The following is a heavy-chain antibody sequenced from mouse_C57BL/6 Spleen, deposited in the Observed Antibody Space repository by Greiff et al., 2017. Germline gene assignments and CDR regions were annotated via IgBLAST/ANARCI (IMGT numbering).Heavy chain of an antibody. V-gene: IGHV1-75*01. CDR1: GYTFTDYY. CDR2: IFPGSGST. Sequence: QVQLQQSGPELVKPGASVKISCKASGYTFTDYYINWVKQRPGQGLEWIGWIFPGSGSTYYNEKFKGKATLTVDKSSSTAYMLLSCLTSEDSAVYFCARIYYGSNYAMDYWGQGTSVTVSS. J-gene: IGHJ4*01. CDR3: ARIYYGSNYAMDY. D-gene: IGHD1-1*01.